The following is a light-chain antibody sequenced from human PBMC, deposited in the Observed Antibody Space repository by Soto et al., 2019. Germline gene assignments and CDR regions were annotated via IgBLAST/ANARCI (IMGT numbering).Light chain of an antibody. J-gene: IGLJ2*01. V-gene: IGLV1-44*01. CDR2: SDN. CDR1: RSNIRSNA. CDR3: AAWDDSLSGFLV. Sequence: QSVLTQSPSASGTPGQSVTISCSGSRSNIRSNAVNWYQQLPGTAPKLLIYSDNQRPSGVPERFSGSKSGTSASLVISGLQSEDEADYYCAAWDDSLSGFLVFGGGTQLTVL.